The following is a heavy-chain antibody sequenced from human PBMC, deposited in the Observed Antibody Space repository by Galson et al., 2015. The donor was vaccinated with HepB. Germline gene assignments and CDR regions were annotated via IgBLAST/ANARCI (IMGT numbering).Heavy chain of an antibody. D-gene: IGHD1-26*01. J-gene: IGHJ6*02. CDR1: GFTFSIYA. CDR3: AKDGILGTTTQSKGMDV. CDR2: IPYYGSSQ. V-gene: IGHV3-30-3*01. Sequence: SLRLSCAASGFTFSIYAMHWVRQAPGKGLEWVALIPYYGSSQYYADSVRGRFTISRDNSKNTLYLQMDSLRPEDTAVYYCAKDGILGTTTQSKGMDVWGQGTTVTVSS.